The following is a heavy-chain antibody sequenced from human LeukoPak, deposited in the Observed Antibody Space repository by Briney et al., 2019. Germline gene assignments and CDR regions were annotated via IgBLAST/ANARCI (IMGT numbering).Heavy chain of an antibody. Sequence: GGSLRLSCAASGFTFSSYGMHWVRRAPGKGLEWVAVIWYDGSNKYYADSVKGRFTISRDNSKNTLYLQMNSLRAEDTAVYYCARDRLPGSSTLLLYWGQGTLVTVSS. CDR2: IWYDGSNK. J-gene: IGHJ4*02. CDR1: GFTFSSYG. D-gene: IGHD3-10*01. CDR3: ARDRLPGSSTLLLY. V-gene: IGHV3-33*01.